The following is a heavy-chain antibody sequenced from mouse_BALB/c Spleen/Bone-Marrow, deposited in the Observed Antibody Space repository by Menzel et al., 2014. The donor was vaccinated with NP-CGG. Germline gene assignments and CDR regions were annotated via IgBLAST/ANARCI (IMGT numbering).Heavy chain of an antibody. J-gene: IGHJ4*01. D-gene: IGHD2-14*01. CDR2: ISNGGGST. Sequence: EVKVVESGGGLVQPGGSLKLSCATSGFTFSDYYMYWVHQTPEKRLEWVAYISNGGGSTYYPDTVKGRFTVSRDNAKNTLYLQMSRLKSEDTAMYYCARQNYRGAMDYWGQGTSVTVSS. CDR3: ARQNYRGAMDY. V-gene: IGHV5-12*02. CDR1: GFTFSDYY.